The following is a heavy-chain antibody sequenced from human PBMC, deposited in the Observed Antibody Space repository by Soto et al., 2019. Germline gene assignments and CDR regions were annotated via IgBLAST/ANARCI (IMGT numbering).Heavy chain of an antibody. V-gene: IGHV4-59*01. J-gene: IGHJ6*02. CDR1: GGSISSYY. CDR3: ARERYYGMDV. Sequence: SETLSLTCTVSGGSISSYYWSWIRQPPGKRLERIGYIYYSASTNYNTSLKSRVTISVDTSKNQFSLKMSSVTAADTAVYYCARERYYGMDVCGQGTTVTVSS. CDR2: IYYSAST.